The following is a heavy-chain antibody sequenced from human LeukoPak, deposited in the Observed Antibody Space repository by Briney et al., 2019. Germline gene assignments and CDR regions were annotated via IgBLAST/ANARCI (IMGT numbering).Heavy chain of an antibody. J-gene: IGHJ4*02. D-gene: IGHD1-26*01. Sequence: SQTLSLTCVISGDSVSSNSAAWDWLRQSPSRGLEWLGRTYYRSKWYYDYSVAVKSRVTINPDTSKNQFSLQLSSVTPEDTAVYYCVRDPVGGSTIFDCWGQGTLVTVSS. CDR2: TYYRSKWYY. V-gene: IGHV6-1*01. CDR1: GDSVSSNSAA. CDR3: VRDPVGGSTIFDC.